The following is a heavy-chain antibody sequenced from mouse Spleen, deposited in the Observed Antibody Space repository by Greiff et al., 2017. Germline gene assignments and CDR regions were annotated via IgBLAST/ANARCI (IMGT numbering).Heavy chain of an antibody. J-gene: IGHJ1*01. CDR2: IYPGSGST. D-gene: IGHD2-2*01. V-gene: IGHV1-55*01. CDR3: ARLYYGYPYWYFDV. CDR1: GYTFTSYW. Sequence: QVQLQQPGAELVKPGASVKMSCKASGYTFTSYWITWVKQRPGQGLEWIGDIYPGSGSTNYNEKFKSKATLTVDTSSSTAYMQLSSLTSEDSAVYYCARLYYGYPYWYFDVWGAGTTVTVSS.